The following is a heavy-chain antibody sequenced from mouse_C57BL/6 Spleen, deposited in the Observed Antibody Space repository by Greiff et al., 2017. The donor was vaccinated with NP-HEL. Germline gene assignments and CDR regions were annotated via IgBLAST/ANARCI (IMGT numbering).Heavy chain of an antibody. CDR1: GYTFTSYG. CDR3: ARSPGSSHWYFDV. Sequence: QVQLQQSGAELARPGASVKLSCKASGYTFTSYGISWVKQRTGQGLEWIGEIYPRSGNTYYNEKFKGKATLTADKSSSTAYMELRSLTSEDSAVYFCARSPGSSHWYFDVWGTGTTVTVSS. J-gene: IGHJ1*03. D-gene: IGHD1-1*01. V-gene: IGHV1-81*01. CDR2: IYPRSGNT.